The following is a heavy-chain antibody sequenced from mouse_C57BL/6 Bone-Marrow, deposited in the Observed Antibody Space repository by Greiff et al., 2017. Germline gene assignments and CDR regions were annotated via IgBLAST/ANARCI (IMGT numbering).Heavy chain of an antibody. CDR1: GYTFTSYW. D-gene: IGHD1-1*01. J-gene: IGHJ2*01. V-gene: IGHV1-59*01. CDR3: ARVGYYGSSPYFDY. Sequence: QVQLKQPGAELVRPGTSVKLSCKASGYTFTSYWMHWVTQRPGQGLEWIGVIDPSDSYTNYNQKFKGKATLTVDKSSSTAYMLLSSLTSEDSAVYYWARVGYYGSSPYFDYWGQGTTLTVSS. CDR2: IDPSDSYT.